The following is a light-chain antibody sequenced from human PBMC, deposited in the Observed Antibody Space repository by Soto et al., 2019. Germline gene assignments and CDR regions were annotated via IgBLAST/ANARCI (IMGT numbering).Light chain of an antibody. CDR1: SSDVGSYNL. Sequence: QSALTQPASVSGSPGQSITISCTGTSSDVGSYNLVSWYQQHPGKAPKLMIYEGSKRPSGGSNRFSGSKSGNTASLTISGLQAEDEADYYCCSYAGVLGGGTKLTV. CDR3: CSYAGV. V-gene: IGLV2-23*01. CDR2: EGS. J-gene: IGLJ2*01.